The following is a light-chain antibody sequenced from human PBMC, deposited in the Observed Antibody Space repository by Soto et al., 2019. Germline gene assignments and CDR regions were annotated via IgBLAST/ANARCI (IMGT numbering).Light chain of an antibody. CDR1: SSDVGGYDY. CDR2: EFS. J-gene: IGLJ1*01. V-gene: IGLV2-8*01. CDR3: TSYAGDNDYI. Sequence: QSALTQPPSASGSPGQPVTISCTGTSSDVGGYDYVSWYQQYSGNAPKLLIYEFSKPPPGVPDRFSGSKTGNTASLSVSGLQADDEADYYCTSYAGDNDYISGTGTKVTV.